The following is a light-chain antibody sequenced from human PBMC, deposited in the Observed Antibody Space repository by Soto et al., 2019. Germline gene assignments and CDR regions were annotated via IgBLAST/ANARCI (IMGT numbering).Light chain of an antibody. Sequence: QSALTQPASVSGSPGQSITISCTGTNSDVGFYNYVSWYQQHPGKAPKLMIYDVTNRPSGVSNRFSGSKSGNTASLTISGLQAEDEADYYCSSYTTSTSLDYVFGTGTKVTVL. CDR1: NSDVGFYNY. V-gene: IGLV2-14*03. CDR3: SSYTTSTSLDYV. CDR2: DVT. J-gene: IGLJ1*01.